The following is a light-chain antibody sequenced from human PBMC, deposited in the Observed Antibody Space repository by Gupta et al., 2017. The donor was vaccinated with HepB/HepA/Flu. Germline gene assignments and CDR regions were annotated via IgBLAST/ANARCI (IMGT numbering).Light chain of an antibody. V-gene: IGKV3-20*01. CDR2: GAS. Sequence: EIVLTQSPGTLPLSPGEGATLSCRATQSVSSSYLAWYHQRPGQAPRLLIYGASSRATGISDRFSGSGSGTDFTLTISGLEPDDSAMYYCQQYGSSPWTFGQGTKVEIK. CDR3: QQYGSSPWT. J-gene: IGKJ1*01. CDR1: QSVSSSY.